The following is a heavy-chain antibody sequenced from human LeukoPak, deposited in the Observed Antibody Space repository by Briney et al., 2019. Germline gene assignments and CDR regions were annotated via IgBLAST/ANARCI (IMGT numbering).Heavy chain of an antibody. CDR1: GFTFSSYS. J-gene: IGHJ4*02. CDR3: ASSGDYYDSSGYYAFDY. D-gene: IGHD3-22*01. CDR2: ISSSGSTI. V-gene: IGHV3-48*04. Sequence: GGSLRLSCAASGFTFSSYSMNWVRQAPGKGLEWVSYISSSGSTIYYADSVKGRFTISRDNAKNSLYLQMNSLRAEDTAVYYCASSGDYYDSSGYYAFDYWGQGTLVTVSS.